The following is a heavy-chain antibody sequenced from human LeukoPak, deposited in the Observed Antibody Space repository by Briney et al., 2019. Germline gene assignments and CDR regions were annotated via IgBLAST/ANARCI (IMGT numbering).Heavy chain of an antibody. Sequence: GGSLRLSCAVSGFTFSSYAMSWVRQAPGKGLEWVSAISGSGDTTYYADSVKGRFTISRDNSKNTLYLQMNSLRAEDTAVYYCAKDLGADGDYDRDWYFDLWGRGTLVTVSS. D-gene: IGHD4-17*01. CDR2: ISGSGDTT. CDR1: GFTFSSYA. V-gene: IGHV3-23*01. J-gene: IGHJ2*01. CDR3: AKDLGADGDYDRDWYFDL.